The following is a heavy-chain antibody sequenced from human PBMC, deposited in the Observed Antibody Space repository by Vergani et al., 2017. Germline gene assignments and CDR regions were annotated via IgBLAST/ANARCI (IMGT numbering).Heavy chain of an antibody. J-gene: IGHJ4*02. D-gene: IGHD6-19*01. CDR2: IRYDGSNK. CDR1: GFTFSSYG. V-gene: IGHV3-30*02. CDR3: ARGGLGSGWYKMDY. Sequence: QVQLVESGGGVVQPGGSLRLSCAASGFTFSSYGMHWVRQAPGKGLEWVAFIRYDGSNKYYADSVKGRFTISRDNSKNTLYLQMNSLRAEDTAVYYCARGGLGSGWYKMDYWGQGTLVTVSS.